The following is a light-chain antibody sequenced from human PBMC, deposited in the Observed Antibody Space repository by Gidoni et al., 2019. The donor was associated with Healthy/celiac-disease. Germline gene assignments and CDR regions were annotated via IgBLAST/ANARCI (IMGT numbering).Light chain of an antibody. CDR3: QRRSNWPPLT. J-gene: IGKJ4*01. Sequence: VLTQSPATLSLSPGERATLSCRASQSVSSYLAWYQQKPGQAPRLLIYDASNRATGIPARFSGSGSGTDFTLTISSLEPEDFAVYYCQRRSNWPPLTFGGGTKVEIK. CDR1: QSVSSY. CDR2: DAS. V-gene: IGKV3-11*01.